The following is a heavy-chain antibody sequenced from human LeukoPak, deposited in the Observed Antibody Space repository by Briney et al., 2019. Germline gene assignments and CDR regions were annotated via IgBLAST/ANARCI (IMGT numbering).Heavy chain of an antibody. CDR2: ISSSGSTI. CDR3: AREGPYTDAFDI. J-gene: IGHJ3*02. Sequence: GGSLRLSCAASGFTFSSYEMNWVRQAPGKGLEWVSYISSSGSTIYYADSVKGRFTISRDNAKNSLYLQMNSLRAEDTAVYYCAREGPYTDAFDIWGQGTMVTASS. CDR1: GFTFSSYE. D-gene: IGHD3-16*01. V-gene: IGHV3-48*03.